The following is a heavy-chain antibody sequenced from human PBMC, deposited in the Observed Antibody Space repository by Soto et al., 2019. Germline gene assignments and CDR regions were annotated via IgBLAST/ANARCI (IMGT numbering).Heavy chain of an antibody. J-gene: IGHJ5*01. D-gene: IGHD1-7*01. CDR2: IFYSEGA. CDR3: ARLVWTGTGGRGWLYS. V-gene: IGHV4-39*01. CDR1: GDSITRSFYF. Sequence: SETLSLTCTVSGDSITRSFYFWGWVRQPPGKGLEWIGSIFYSEGAYYNPSVSSRVTISADTSKNQFSLRLTSVTAADTAIFYCARLVWTGTGGRGWLYSWGQGTQVTVSS.